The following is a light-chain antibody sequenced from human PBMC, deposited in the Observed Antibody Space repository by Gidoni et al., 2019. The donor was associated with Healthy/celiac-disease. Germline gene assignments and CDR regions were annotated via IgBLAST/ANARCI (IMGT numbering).Light chain of an antibody. CDR1: SSDVGSYNL. V-gene: IGLV2-23*01. Sequence: QSALSQPASVSGSPGQSITISCTGTSSDVGSYNLVSWYQHHPGKAPKLMIYEGSKRPSGVSNRFSGSKSGNTASLTISGLQTEDEADYYCCSYAGFSTYVFGTGTKVIVL. CDR3: CSYAGFSTYV. CDR2: EGS. J-gene: IGLJ1*01.